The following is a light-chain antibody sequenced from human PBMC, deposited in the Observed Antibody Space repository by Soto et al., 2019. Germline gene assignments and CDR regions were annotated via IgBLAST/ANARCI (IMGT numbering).Light chain of an antibody. J-gene: IGKJ5*01. CDR3: QQYGGSPSIT. V-gene: IGKV3-20*01. CDR2: GAS. Sequence: EIVLTQSPGTLSFSPWYVFSLSCPSIQSISLNYLAWYQQKPGQAPRLLMYGASSRATGIPDRFSGSGSGTDFTLTISRLEPEDFAVYYCQQYGGSPSITFGHGTRLENK. CDR1: QSISLNY.